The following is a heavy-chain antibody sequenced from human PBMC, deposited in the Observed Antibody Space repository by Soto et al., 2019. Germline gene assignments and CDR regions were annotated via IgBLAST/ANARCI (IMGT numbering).Heavy chain of an antibody. CDR1: GGSVSSGSYY. CDR3: ARTYCTTTACQAHGIDV. V-gene: IGHV4-61*01. D-gene: IGHD4-4*01. J-gene: IGHJ6*02. Sequence: QVQLQESGPGLVKPSETLSLTCTVSGGSVSSGSYYWTWIRQPPGKGLEWLGYIYYSGTTNYNPPLKSRITISVDTSGNQFSLKLSSVTAADPAVYFCARTYCTTTACQAHGIDVWGQGTTVTVSS. CDR2: IYYSGTT.